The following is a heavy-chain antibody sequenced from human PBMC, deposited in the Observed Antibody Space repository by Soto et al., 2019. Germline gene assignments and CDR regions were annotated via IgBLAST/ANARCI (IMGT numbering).Heavy chain of an antibody. CDR2: IYPGDSDI. J-gene: IGHJ3*02. V-gene: IGHV5-51*01. D-gene: IGHD3-3*01. CDR3: ARQPSIFGPVHDAFDI. Sequence: ESLKISCKVYGYSFTGYWIGWVRQMPEKGLEWMVIIYPGDSDIRYNPSFQGQVTISADKSANTAYLQWSSLKASDTAMYYCARQPSIFGPVHDAFDIWGQGTMVTVSS. CDR1: GYSFTGYW.